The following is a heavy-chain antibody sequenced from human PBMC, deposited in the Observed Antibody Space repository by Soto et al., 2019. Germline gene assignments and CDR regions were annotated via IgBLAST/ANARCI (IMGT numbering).Heavy chain of an antibody. V-gene: IGHV4-34*01. CDR1: GGSFRNYY. CDR2: IDHSGSA. Sequence: QVQLRQWGAGLLKPSETLSLTCAVYGGSFRNYYWTWIRQPPGKGLEWIGEIDHSGSANYSPSLKSRVPISVDTSQNQFSWKMRSVNGADPAVYYCARGGGSNSWIGGGMAGWGRGTRVAFSS. CDR3: ARGGGSNSWIGGGMAG. D-gene: IGHD6-13*01. J-gene: IGHJ6*01.